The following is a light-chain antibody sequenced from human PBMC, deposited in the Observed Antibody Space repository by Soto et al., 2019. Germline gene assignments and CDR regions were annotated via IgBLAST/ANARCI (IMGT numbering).Light chain of an antibody. J-gene: IGKJ4*01. Sequence: EIVLTQSPGTLSLSPGERATLFCRARQRGSNRYLALYQQKPGQAPKLLIYCASRRPTGIPDMFSGSGSGTDFTFTINRLQPEDFAFYCCQQYGIPPHTFGRGTKVEIK. CDR2: CAS. CDR1: QRGSNRY. V-gene: IGKV3-20*01. CDR3: QQYGIPPHT.